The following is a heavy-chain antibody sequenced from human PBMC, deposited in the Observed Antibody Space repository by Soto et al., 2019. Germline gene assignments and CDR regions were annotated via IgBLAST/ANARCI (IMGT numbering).Heavy chain of an antibody. CDR2: ISGSGGST. V-gene: IGHV3-23*01. Sequence: EVQLLESGGGLVQPGGSLRLSCAASGFTFSSYAMSWVRQAPGKGLEWVSAISGSGGSTYYADSVKGRFTISRDNAKNTLYLQMNSLRAEDTAVYYCAKELARSTVTTGAYFDYWGQGTLVTVSS. D-gene: IGHD4-17*01. J-gene: IGHJ4*02. CDR3: AKELARSTVTTGAYFDY. CDR1: GFTFSSYA.